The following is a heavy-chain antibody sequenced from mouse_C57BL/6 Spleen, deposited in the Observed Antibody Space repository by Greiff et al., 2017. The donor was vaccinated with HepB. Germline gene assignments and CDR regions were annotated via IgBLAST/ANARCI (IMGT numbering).Heavy chain of an antibody. V-gene: IGHV1-85*01. Sequence: QVQLKESGPELVKPGASVKLSCKASGYTFTSYDINWVKQRPGQGLEWIGWIYPRDGSTKYNEKFKGKATLTVDTSSSTAYMELHSLTSEDSAVYFCARGGSAMGSDYWGQGTTLTVSS. CDR3: ARGGSAMGSDY. CDR1: GYTFTSYD. J-gene: IGHJ2*01. D-gene: IGHD1-1*02. CDR2: IYPRDGST.